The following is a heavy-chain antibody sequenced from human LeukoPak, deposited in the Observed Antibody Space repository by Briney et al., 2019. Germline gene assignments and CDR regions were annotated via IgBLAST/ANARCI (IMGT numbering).Heavy chain of an antibody. V-gene: IGHV3-23*01. CDR2: ISGSGGST. J-gene: IGHJ3*02. CDR3: AKDGRFLEWLLSDAFDI. D-gene: IGHD3-3*01. Sequence: PGGSLRLSCAASGFTFSSYAMSWVRQAPGKGLEWVSAISGSGGSTYYADSVKGRFTISRDNSKNTLYLQMNSLRAEDTAVYYCAKDGRFLEWLLSDAFDIWGQGTMVTVSS. CDR1: GFTFSSYA.